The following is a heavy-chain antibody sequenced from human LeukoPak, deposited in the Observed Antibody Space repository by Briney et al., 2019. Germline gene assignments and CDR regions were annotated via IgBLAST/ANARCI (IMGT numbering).Heavy chain of an antibody. Sequence: ASVKVSCKASGYTFTGYYMHWVRQAPGQGLEWMGWINPNSGGTNYAQKFQGRVTMTRDTSISTAYMELSRLRSDDTAVYYCARDVYDFWRGLFDYWGQGTLVTVSS. J-gene: IGHJ4*02. CDR1: GYTFTGYY. D-gene: IGHD3-3*01. CDR2: INPNSGGT. CDR3: ARDVYDFWRGLFDY. V-gene: IGHV1-2*02.